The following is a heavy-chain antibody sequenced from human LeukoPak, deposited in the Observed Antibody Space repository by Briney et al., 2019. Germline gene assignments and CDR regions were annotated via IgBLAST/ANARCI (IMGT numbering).Heavy chain of an antibody. J-gene: IGHJ4*02. D-gene: IGHD6-19*01. V-gene: IGHV4-4*07. CDR3: ARDDKVAGISDY. CDR1: GGSISSNC. Sequence: SETLFLICTVAGGSISSNCWSWIRQPAGNGLEWIGRIFTSGSTNYNTSLKSRVTMSVDTSKNQFSLKLSSGTAADTAVYYCARDDKVAGISDYWGQGTLVTVSS. CDR2: IFTSGST.